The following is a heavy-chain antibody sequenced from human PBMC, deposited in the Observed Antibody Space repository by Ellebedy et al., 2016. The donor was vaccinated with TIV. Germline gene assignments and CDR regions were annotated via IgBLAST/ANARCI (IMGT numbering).Heavy chain of an antibody. Sequence: GESLKISCAASGFTFSSYAMHWVRQAPGKGLEWVAVISYDGSDKYYADSVKGRFTISRDNAKNTRYLQMNSLRAEDTAVYYCARLPASNFDFDFWGQGTLVTVSS. J-gene: IGHJ4*02. V-gene: IGHV3-30-3*01. CDR1: GFTFSSYA. CDR2: ISYDGSDK. CDR3: ARLPASNFDFDF. D-gene: IGHD2/OR15-2a*01.